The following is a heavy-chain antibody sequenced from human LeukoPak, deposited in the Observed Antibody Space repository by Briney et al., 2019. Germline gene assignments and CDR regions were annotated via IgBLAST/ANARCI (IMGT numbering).Heavy chain of an antibody. CDR2: IYYSGST. J-gene: IGHJ4*02. CDR3: ARGRLRFSYFDY. V-gene: IGHV4-59*08. CDR1: GGSISSYY. Sequence: SETLSLTFTVSGGSISSYYWSWIRQPPGKGLEWIGYIYYSGSTNYNPSLKSRVTISVDTSKNQFSLKLSSVTAADTAVYYCARGRLRFSYFDYWGQGTLVTVSS. D-gene: IGHD4-17*01.